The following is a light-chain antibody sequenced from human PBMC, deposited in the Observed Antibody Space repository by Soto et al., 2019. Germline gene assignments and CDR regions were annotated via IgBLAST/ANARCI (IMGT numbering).Light chain of an antibody. J-gene: IGKJ4*01. CDR3: QQDKNWPPLT. CDR1: QSVSYN. CDR2: GAF. V-gene: IGKV3-15*01. Sequence: EIVMTQSPATLSVSPGETATLSCRASQSVSYNLAWYQHKPGQGPRLLIYGAFTRATGIPPRFSGSGSGTEFTLTSNSLQSEDFAVYYCQQDKNWPPLTFGGGTKVEIK.